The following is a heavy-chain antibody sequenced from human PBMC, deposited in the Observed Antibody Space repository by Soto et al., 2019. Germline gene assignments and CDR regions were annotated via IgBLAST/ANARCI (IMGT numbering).Heavy chain of an antibody. CDR1: GGSISSYY. CDR2: IYYSGST. V-gene: IGHV4-59*01. CDR3: ARGKKDSGEYYYDSSGYYRLDY. D-gene: IGHD3-22*01. J-gene: IGHJ4*02. Sequence: PSETLSLTCTVSGGSISSYYWSWIRQPPGKGLEWIGYIYYSGSTNYNPSLKSRVTISVDTSKNQFSLKLSSVTAADTAVYYCARGKKDSGEYYYDSSGYYRLDYWGQGTLVTVSS.